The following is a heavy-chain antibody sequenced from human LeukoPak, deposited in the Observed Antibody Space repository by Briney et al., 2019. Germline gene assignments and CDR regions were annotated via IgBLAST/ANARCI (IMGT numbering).Heavy chain of an antibody. Sequence: ASVKVSCKASGYTFTSYGISWVRQAPGQGLEWMGWISAYDGNTNYAQKLQGRVTMTTDTSTGTAYMELRSLRSDDTAVYYCARGHSGSYYFGFDYWGQGTLVTVSS. V-gene: IGHV1-18*01. J-gene: IGHJ4*02. CDR2: ISAYDGNT. D-gene: IGHD1-26*01. CDR1: GYTFTSYG. CDR3: ARGHSGSYYFGFDY.